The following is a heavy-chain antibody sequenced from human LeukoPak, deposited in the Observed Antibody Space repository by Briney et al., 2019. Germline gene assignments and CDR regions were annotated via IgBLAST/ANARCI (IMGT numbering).Heavy chain of an antibody. V-gene: IGHV1-69*13. CDR1: GGTFSSYA. Sequence: GASVKVSCKASGGTFSSYAISWVRQAPGQGLEWMGGIIPIFGTANYAQKLQGRVTITADESTSTAYMELSSLRSEDTAVYYCARDPQYSSSWGIFDYWGQGTLVTVSS. CDR3: ARDPQYSSSWGIFDY. J-gene: IGHJ4*02. CDR2: IIPIFGTA. D-gene: IGHD6-13*01.